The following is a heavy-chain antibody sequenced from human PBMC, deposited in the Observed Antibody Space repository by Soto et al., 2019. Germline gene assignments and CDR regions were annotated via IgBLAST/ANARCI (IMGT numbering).Heavy chain of an antibody. CDR1: GFTFSIYA. CDR2: ISPSGGYT. V-gene: IGHV3-23*01. J-gene: IGHJ4*02. CDR3: VKSDRKDF. D-gene: IGHD2-15*01. Sequence: GGSLRLSCSSSGFTFSIYAMSWVRQAPGKGLEWVSAISPSGGYTYYADSVTGRFTISRDNSRDTLYLQMNSLRADDTAVYYCVKSDRKDFWGQGTLVTVSS.